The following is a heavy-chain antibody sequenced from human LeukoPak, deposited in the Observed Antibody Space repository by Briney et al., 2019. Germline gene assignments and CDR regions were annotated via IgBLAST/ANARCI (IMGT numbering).Heavy chain of an antibody. D-gene: IGHD1-26*01. V-gene: IGHV1-18*01. CDR1: GYSFSTTY. CDR3: AGGETYYPCIDS. J-gene: IGHJ5*01. Sequence: ASVRVSYKAFGYSFSTTYINWVRQPPGQGVEWMGRISDYNGGTAYAQKFQGRVTMITDSSTKTAYLLLASLRYGDTAVSFCAGGETYYPCIDSSGQRTLGSASS. CDR2: ISDYNGGT.